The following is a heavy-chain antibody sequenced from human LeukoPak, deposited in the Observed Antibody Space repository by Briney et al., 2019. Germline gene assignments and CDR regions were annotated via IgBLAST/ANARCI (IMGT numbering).Heavy chain of an antibody. CDR2: IYYSGST. V-gene: IGHV4-59*12. Sequence: PSETLSLTCTVSGGSISTYYWSWIRQPPGKGLEWIGYIYYSGSTNYNPSLKSRVTISVDTSKNQFSLKLSSVTAADTAVYYCARGTRTMVRGVISTYYYYGMDVWGQGTTVTVSS. CDR3: ARGTRTMVRGVISTYYYYGMDV. D-gene: IGHD3-10*01. CDR1: GGSISTYY. J-gene: IGHJ6*02.